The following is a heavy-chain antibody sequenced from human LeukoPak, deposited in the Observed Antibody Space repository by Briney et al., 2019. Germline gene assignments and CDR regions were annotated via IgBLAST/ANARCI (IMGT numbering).Heavy chain of an antibody. CDR1: GFTFSSYG. CDR3: ARDRGLYAFDI. J-gene: IGHJ3*02. CDR2: IWYDGSNK. Sequence: PGGSLRLSCAASGFTFSSYGMHWVRQAPGKGLEWVAVIWYDGSNKYYADSVKGRFTISRDNAKNSLYLQMNSLRAEDTAVYYCARDRGLYAFDIWGQGTMVTVSS. V-gene: IGHV3-33*01.